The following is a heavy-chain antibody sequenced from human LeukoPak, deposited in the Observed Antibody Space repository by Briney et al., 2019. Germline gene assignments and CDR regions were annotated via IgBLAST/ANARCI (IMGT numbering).Heavy chain of an antibody. D-gene: IGHD2-15*01. CDR1: GGSFSGYY. J-gene: IGHJ5*02. V-gene: IGHV4-34*01. CDR3: ARMRCGGGTCWWFDP. CDR2: INHSGST. Sequence: SETLSLTCAVYGGSFSGYYWSWIRQPPGKGLEWIGEINHSGSTNYNPSLKSRVTISVDTSKNQFSLKLSSVTAADTAVYYCARMRCGGGTCWWFDPWGQGTLVTVSS.